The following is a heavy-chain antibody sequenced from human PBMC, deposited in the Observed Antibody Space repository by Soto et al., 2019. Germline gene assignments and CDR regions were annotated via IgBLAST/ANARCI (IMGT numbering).Heavy chain of an antibody. D-gene: IGHD3-10*01. V-gene: IGHV2-5*01. CDR1: GFSLSTSGVG. J-gene: IGHJ4*02. CDR3: AHRPVLLWFGELLGYYFDY. CDR2: IYCNDDK. Sequence: QITLKESGPTLVKPTQTLTLTCTFSGFSLSTSGVGVGWIRQPPGKALEWLALIYCNDDKRYSPSLKSRLTITKDTSKNQVVLTMTNMDPVDTATYYCAHRPVLLWFGELLGYYFDYWGQGTLVTVSS.